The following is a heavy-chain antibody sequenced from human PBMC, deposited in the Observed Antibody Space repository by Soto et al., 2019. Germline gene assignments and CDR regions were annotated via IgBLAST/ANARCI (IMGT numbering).Heavy chain of an antibody. J-gene: IGHJ4*02. V-gene: IGHV4-31*03. Sequence: QVQLQESGPGLVKPSQTLSLTCTVSGGSISSGGYYWSWIRQHPGKGLEWIGYIYYSGSTYYNPSLESRVTISVDTSKNQFSLKLSSVTAADTAVYYCARQIVVVPAAVYYFDYWGQGTLVTVSS. CDR1: GGSISSGGYY. CDR2: IYYSGST. D-gene: IGHD2-2*01. CDR3: ARQIVVVPAAVYYFDY.